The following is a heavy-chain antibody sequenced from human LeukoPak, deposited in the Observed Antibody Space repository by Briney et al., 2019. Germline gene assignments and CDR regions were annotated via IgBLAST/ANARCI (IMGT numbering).Heavy chain of an antibody. CDR2: INPNSATT. CDR3: ARGDFGETNTAFDV. V-gene: IGHV1-8*03. Sequence: ASVKVSCKTSGYTFTDYDVHWVRQAPGHGLEWMGWINPNSATTNYAQRLQGRVTFTRDTSLSVAYMELSSLTSEDVAVYFCARGDFGETNTAFDVWGQGTLVAVSS. CDR1: GYTFTDYD. D-gene: IGHD4-17*01. J-gene: IGHJ3*01.